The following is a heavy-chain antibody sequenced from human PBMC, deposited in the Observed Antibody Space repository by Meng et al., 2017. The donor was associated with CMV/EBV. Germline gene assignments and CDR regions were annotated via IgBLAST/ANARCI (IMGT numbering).Heavy chain of an antibody. V-gene: IGHV3-48*03. Sequence: GESLKISCAASGFNFSNYEMNWVRQAPGKGLEWLSYISSSGNTKYYADSVKGRFTISRDNAKNSLYLQMNSLRAEDTAVYYCARARVPAAIGAINWFDPWGQGTLVTVSS. J-gene: IGHJ5*02. CDR2: ISSSGNTK. CDR3: ARARVPAAIGAINWFDP. CDR1: GFNFSNYE. D-gene: IGHD2-2*01.